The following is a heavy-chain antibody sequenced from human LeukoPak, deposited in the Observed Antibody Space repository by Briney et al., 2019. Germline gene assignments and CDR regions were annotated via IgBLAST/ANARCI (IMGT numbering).Heavy chain of an antibody. D-gene: IGHD3-9*01. CDR1: GFTFSDYY. CDR3: AKDTASNYDILTGYHDY. CDR2: ISSSGSTI. J-gene: IGHJ4*02. V-gene: IGHV3-11*01. Sequence: GGSLRLSCAASGFTFSDYYMSWIRQAPGKGLEWVSYISSSGSTIYYADSVKGRFTISKDNAKNSLYLQMNSLRAEDTALYYCAKDTASNYDILTGYHDYWGQGTLVTVSS.